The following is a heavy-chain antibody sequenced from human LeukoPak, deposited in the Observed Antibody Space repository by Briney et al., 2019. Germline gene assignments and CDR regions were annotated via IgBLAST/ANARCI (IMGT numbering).Heavy chain of an antibody. Sequence: GGSLRLSCAASGFTFSDYYMSWIRQAPGKGLEWVPYISSSSSYTNYADSVKGRFTISRDNAKNSLYLQMNSLRAEDTAVYYCAGGWLQWDDAFDIWGQGTMVTVSS. CDR2: ISSSSSYT. CDR3: AGGWLQWDDAFDI. D-gene: IGHD5-24*01. V-gene: IGHV3-11*03. CDR1: GFTFSDYY. J-gene: IGHJ3*02.